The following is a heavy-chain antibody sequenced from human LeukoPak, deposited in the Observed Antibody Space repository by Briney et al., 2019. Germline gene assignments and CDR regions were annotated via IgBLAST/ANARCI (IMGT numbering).Heavy chain of an antibody. CDR3: AKRPRAVAEAYFDY. J-gene: IGHJ4*02. V-gene: IGHV3-23*01. Sequence: GGSLRLYCAASGFTFSSSAMSWVRQAPGKGLEWVSAISGSGISTYYADSVKGRFTISRDSSKNTLYLQMNSLRAEDTAVYYCAKRPRAVAEAYFDYWGQGTLVTVSS. D-gene: IGHD6-19*01. CDR1: GFTFSSSA. CDR2: ISGSGIST.